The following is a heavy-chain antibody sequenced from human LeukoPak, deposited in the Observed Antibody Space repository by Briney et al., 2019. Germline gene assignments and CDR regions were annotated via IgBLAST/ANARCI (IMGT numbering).Heavy chain of an antibody. Sequence: GGSLRLSCAASGFTVSNKYMTWVRQAPGKGLEWVSLIYSDGRTYYADSVKGRCTISRDNSKNTLYLQMNSLRAEDTAVHYCARGDRYDWDYYYYMDVWGKGTTVTISS. CDR2: IYSDGRT. CDR1: GFTVSNKY. D-gene: IGHD1-20*01. J-gene: IGHJ6*03. CDR3: ARGDRYDWDYYYYMDV. V-gene: IGHV3-53*01.